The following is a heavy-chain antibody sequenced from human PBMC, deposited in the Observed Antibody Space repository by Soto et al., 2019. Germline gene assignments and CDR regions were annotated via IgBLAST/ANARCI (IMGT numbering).Heavy chain of an antibody. CDR1: GDSYSISTYS. CDR2: IYQSGVT. V-gene: IGHV4-30-2*01. J-gene: IGHJ5*02. Sequence: SETLSLTCNMSGDSYSISTYSWSWIRQPPGKALQWIGFIYQSGVTSYNPSLASRVSISLDRSNNQCSLKLKSVTAADTAVYFCAGVPYTRGLRFDPWGPGTLVTVSS. CDR3: AGVPYTRGLRFDP. D-gene: IGHD6-19*01.